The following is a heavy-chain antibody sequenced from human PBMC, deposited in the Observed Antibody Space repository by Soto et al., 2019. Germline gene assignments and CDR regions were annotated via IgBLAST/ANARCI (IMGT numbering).Heavy chain of an antibody. CDR2: IYPGDSDT. V-gene: IGHV5-51*01. Sequence: GESLQVSWKGSGYSFTSYWISWVRQMPGKGLDWMGIIYPGDSDTRYSPSFQGQVTISADKSISTAYLQWSRLKHSDTAMYYCARLSSIPASSGAYWGQRTLVPVSS. J-gene: IGHJ1*01. CDR1: GYSFTSYW. D-gene: IGHD3-10*01. CDR3: ARLSSIPASSGAY.